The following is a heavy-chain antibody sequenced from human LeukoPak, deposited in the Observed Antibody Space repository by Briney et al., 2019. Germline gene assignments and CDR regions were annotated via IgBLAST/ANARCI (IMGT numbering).Heavy chain of an antibody. D-gene: IGHD3-9*01. CDR3: AKGGDVDILNSHDAFDI. V-gene: IGHV3-9*01. J-gene: IGHJ3*02. Sequence: PGGCLRLSCVGSGFTFDDYAMHWVRDPPGKGLEWVSGINWNSGSIGYADSVNGPFTISRDNAKTSLYLQINSLRAEDTALYYCAKGGDVDILNSHDAFDIWGQGTMVTVSS. CDR2: INWNSGSI. CDR1: GFTFDDYA.